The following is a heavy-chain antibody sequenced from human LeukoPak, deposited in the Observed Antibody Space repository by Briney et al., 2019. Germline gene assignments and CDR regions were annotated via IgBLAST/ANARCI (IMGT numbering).Heavy chain of an antibody. V-gene: IGHV1-18*01. J-gene: IGHJ5*02. CDR2: ISAYNGNT. Sequence: ASVKVSCKASGYTFTTHGINWVRQAPGQGLEWMGWISAYNGNTNYAQKVQGRVTMTTDTSTSTAYMELRSLKSDDTAVYYCARDRVAERPGWFDPWGQGTPVTVSS. CDR3: ARDRVAERPGWFDP. D-gene: IGHD6-19*01. CDR1: GYTFTTHG.